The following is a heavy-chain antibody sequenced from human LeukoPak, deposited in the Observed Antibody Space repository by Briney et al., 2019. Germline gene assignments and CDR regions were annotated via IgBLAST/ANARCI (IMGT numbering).Heavy chain of an antibody. Sequence: GRSLRLSCAASGFTFDDYAMHWVQQAPGKGLEWVSGISWNSGSIGYADSVKGRFTISRDNAKNSLYLQMNGLRAEDTALYYCAKDIRPYYDILTGYSDSNWFDPWGQGTLVTASS. CDR1: GFTFDDYA. V-gene: IGHV3-9*01. D-gene: IGHD3-9*01. CDR2: ISWNSGSI. J-gene: IGHJ5*02. CDR3: AKDIRPYYDILTGYSDSNWFDP.